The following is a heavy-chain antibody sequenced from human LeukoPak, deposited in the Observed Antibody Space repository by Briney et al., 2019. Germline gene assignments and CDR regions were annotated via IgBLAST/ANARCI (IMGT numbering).Heavy chain of an antibody. V-gene: IGHV3-23*01. D-gene: IGHD2-2*01. CDR2: IYENGGTT. CDR1: GFTFRSHA. Sequence: GGSLRLSCVGSGFTFRSHAMSWVRQAPEKGLEFVSGIYENGGTTYYADSVKGRFSISRDNSKNTLYLQMNSLRNEDTAVYYCAGLPLRAVPYAGSWGQGTLVTVSS. J-gene: IGHJ5*02. CDR3: AGLPLRAVPYAGS.